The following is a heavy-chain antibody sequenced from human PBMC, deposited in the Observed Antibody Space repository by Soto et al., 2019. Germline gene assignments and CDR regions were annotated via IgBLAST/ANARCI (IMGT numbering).Heavy chain of an antibody. CDR3: ARDVGLDSDDFFAY. CDR2: IRGDGGQT. V-gene: IGHV3-23*01. D-gene: IGHD3-9*01. Sequence: PGGSLRLSCTASGFTFSSYGMGWVGQAPGKGLQWVSTIRGDGGQTHYTDSVKGRFSISRDNSKNTVYLQMDSLRAEDTAMYFCARDVGLDSDDFFAYWGQGTLVTVSS. CDR1: GFTFSSYG. J-gene: IGHJ4*02.